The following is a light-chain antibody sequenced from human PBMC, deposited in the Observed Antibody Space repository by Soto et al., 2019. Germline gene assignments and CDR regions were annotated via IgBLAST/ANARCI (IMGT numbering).Light chain of an antibody. CDR1: SSDVGGYKY. CDR3: SSYSSTSSLV. CDR2: EVS. V-gene: IGLV2-14*01. Sequence: QSVLTQPASVSGSPGQSITISCTGTSSDVGGYKYVSWYQQHPGKAPKLIIYEVSNRPSGLSNRFSGSKAGNTASLTISGLQAEDEADYYCSSYSSTSSLVFGGGTKVTVL. J-gene: IGLJ3*02.